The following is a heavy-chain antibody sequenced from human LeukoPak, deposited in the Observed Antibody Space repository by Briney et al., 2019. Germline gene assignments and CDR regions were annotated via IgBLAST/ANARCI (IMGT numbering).Heavy chain of an antibody. CDR3: ARGMVNSSGWYKSAAGWFDP. J-gene: IGHJ5*02. CDR1: GGSISSYY. V-gene: IGHV4-59*12. Sequence: SETLSLTCTVSGGSISSYYWSWIRQPPGKGLEWIGYIYYSGSTNYNPSLKSRVTISVDTSKNQFSLKLSSVTAADTAVYYCARGMVNSSGWYKSAAGWFDPWGQGTLVTVSS. CDR2: IYYSGST. D-gene: IGHD6-19*01.